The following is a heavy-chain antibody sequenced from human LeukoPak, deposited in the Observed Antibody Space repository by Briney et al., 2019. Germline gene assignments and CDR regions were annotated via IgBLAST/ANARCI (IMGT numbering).Heavy chain of an antibody. D-gene: IGHD6-19*01. CDR3: ARRGYLAVAGLDY. Sequence: GESLKISCKGSGYSFTSYWIGWVRQVPGKGLEWMGIIYPGDSDTRYSPSFEGQVTISADKSISTAYLQWSSLKASDTAMYYCARRGYLAVAGLDYWGQGTLVTVSS. V-gene: IGHV5-51*01. CDR1: GYSFTSYW. J-gene: IGHJ4*02. CDR2: IYPGDSDT.